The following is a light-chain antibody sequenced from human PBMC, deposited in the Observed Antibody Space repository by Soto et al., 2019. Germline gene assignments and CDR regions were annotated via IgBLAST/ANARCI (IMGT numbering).Light chain of an antibody. CDR2: GAS. CDR1: QSVSSN. CDR3: QQYNNLPLT. J-gene: IGKJ4*01. Sequence: EIVMTQSPATLSVSPGERATLSCRASQSVSSNLAWYQQKPGQAPRLLIYGASTRATGFPARFSASGSGTDFTLTISSLQSEDFAVYYCQQYNNLPLTFGGGTKVEIK. V-gene: IGKV3-15*01.